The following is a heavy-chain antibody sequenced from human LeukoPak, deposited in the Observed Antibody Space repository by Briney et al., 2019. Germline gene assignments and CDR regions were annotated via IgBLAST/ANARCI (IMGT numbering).Heavy chain of an antibody. CDR1: GGSFSGYY. CDR2: INHSGST. D-gene: IGHD2-15*01. CDR3: ARGRIDLYCSGGSCYIDY. Sequence: SETLSLTCAVYGGSFSGYYWSWIRQPPGKGLEWIGEINHSGSTNYNPSLKSRVTISVDTSKNQFSLKLSSVTAADTAVYYCARGRIDLYCSGGSCYIDYWGQGTLVTVSS. V-gene: IGHV4-34*01. J-gene: IGHJ4*02.